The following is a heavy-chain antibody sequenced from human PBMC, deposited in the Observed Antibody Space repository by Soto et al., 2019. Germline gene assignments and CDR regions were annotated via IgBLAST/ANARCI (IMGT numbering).Heavy chain of an antibody. CDR3: AKDRIAARGFAFDY. J-gene: IGHJ4*02. CDR2: ISWNSGDT. CDR1: GFNFDDYA. D-gene: IGHD6-25*01. V-gene: IGHV3-9*01. Sequence: PGGSLRLSCGASGFNFDDYAMHWFRQAPGKGLEWVSGISWNSGDTDYVDSVKGRFTISRDNAKNSLYLQMNSLRPEDTAFYYCAKDRIAARGFAFDYWGQGTLVTVSS.